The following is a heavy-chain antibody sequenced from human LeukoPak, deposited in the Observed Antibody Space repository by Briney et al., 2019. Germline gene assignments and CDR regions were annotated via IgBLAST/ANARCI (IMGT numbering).Heavy chain of an antibody. D-gene: IGHD6-19*01. V-gene: IGHV3-64D*06. CDR1: GFTFSSYA. CDR3: VKDAVAVAGTVGYFQH. J-gene: IGHJ1*01. Sequence: PGGSLRLSCSASGFTFSSYAMHWVRQAPGKGLEYVSAISSNGGSTYYADSVKGRFTISRDNSKNTLYLQMSSLRAEETAVYYCVKDAVAVAGTVGYFQHWGQGTLVTVSS. CDR2: ISSNGGST.